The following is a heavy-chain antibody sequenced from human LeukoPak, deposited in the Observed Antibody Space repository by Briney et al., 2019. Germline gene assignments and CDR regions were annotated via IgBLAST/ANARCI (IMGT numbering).Heavy chain of an antibody. D-gene: IGHD6-13*01. J-gene: IGHJ6*03. CDR3: ARGGTGYSSSWPPYYYYYMDV. Sequence: PSETLSLTCAVYGGSFSGYYWGWIRQPPGNGREWIGEINHSGSTNYNPSLKSRVTISVDTSKNQFSLKLSSVTAADTAVYYCARGGTGYSSSWPPYYYYYMDVWGKGTTVTVSS. V-gene: IGHV4-34*01. CDR1: GGSFSGYY. CDR2: INHSGST.